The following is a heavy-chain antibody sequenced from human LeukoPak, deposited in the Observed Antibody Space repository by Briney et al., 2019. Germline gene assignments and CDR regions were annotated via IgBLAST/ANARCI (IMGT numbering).Heavy chain of an antibody. D-gene: IGHD4-17*01. CDR3: ARESYGDFRNAEYFQH. CDR2: ISSSSSTI. V-gene: IGHV3-48*04. CDR1: GFTFSSYA. J-gene: IGHJ1*01. Sequence: EGSLRLSCAASGFTFSSYAMSWVRQAPGKGLEWVSYISSSSSTIYYADSVKGRFTISRDNAKNSLYLQMNSLRAEDTAVYYCARESYGDFRNAEYFQHWGQGTLVTVSS.